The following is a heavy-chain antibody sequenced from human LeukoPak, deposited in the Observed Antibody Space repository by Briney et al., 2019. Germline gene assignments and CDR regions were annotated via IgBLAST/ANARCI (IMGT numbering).Heavy chain of an antibody. D-gene: IGHD3-10*01. V-gene: IGHV4-59*01. CDR3: ARGGYYGSGNDFRFDP. Sequence: SETLSLTCTVSGDSISSYYWSWIRQPPGKGLEWIGYIYYSGSTNYKPSLKSRVTISVDTSKNQFSLKLSSVTAADTVVYYCARGGYYGSGNDFRFDPWGQGTLVTVSS. CDR1: GDSISSYY. CDR2: IYYSGST. J-gene: IGHJ5*02.